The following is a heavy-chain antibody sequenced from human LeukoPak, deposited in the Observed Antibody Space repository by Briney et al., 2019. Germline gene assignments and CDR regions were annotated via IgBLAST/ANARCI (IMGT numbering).Heavy chain of an antibody. CDR3: ANEIRPNDY. Sequence: GGSLRHSCAASGFTFSSHAMCWVRRAPGRGLEWVSSIDISGDNAHYADSAKGRFTISRDNSKNTLYLQMDSLRAEDSAVYYCANEIRPNDYWGQGTLVTVSS. D-gene: IGHD4-17*01. CDR1: GFTFSSHA. V-gene: IGHV3-23*01. J-gene: IGHJ4*02. CDR2: IDISGDNA.